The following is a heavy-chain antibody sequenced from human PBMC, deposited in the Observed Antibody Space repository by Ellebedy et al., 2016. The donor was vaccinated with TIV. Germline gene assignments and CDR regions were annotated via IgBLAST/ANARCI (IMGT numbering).Heavy chain of an antibody. J-gene: IGHJ4*02. CDR2: ISTYNGRT. CDR3: VRDLFGDYYLF. Sequence: AASVKVSCKTSGYTFTTFGVSWIRQAPGQGPEWMGGISTYNGRTDFPQKFLGRLTLSTDTSTSTVYMELKSLTSDDTAVYYCVRDLFGDYYLFWGQGTLVTVSS. CDR1: GYTFTTFG. D-gene: IGHD3-10*02. V-gene: IGHV1-18*04.